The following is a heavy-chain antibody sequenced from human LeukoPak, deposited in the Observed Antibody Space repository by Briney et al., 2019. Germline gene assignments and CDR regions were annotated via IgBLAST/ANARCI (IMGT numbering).Heavy chain of an antibody. CDR3: TTGHQEYSSGWFNWYFDL. CDR1: GFTFSNAW. V-gene: IGHV3-15*01. CDR2: IKSKTDGGTT. Sequence: PGGSLRLSCAASGFTFSNAWMSWVRQAPGKGLEWVGRIKSKTDGGTTDYAAPVKGRFTISRDDSKNTLYLQMNSLKTEDTAVYYCTTGHQEYSSGWFNWYFDLWGRGTLVTVSS. D-gene: IGHD6-19*01. J-gene: IGHJ2*01.